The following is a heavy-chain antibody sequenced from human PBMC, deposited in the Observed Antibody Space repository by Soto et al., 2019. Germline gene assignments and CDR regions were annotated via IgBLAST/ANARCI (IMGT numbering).Heavy chain of an antibody. D-gene: IGHD3-22*01. CDR2: ISSSSSYI. Sequence: EVQLVESGGGLVKPGGSLRLSCAPSGFTFSSYSMNWVRQAPGKGLDWVSSISSSSSYIYYADSVKGRFTISRDNAKNSLYLQMNGVRAEDTAVYYCARDYYDSSGYYYGNFDYWGQGTLVTVSS. J-gene: IGHJ4*02. CDR3: ARDYYDSSGYYYGNFDY. V-gene: IGHV3-21*01. CDR1: GFTFSSYS.